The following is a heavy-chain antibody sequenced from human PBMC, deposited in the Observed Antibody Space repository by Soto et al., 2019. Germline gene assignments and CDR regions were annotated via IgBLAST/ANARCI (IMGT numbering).Heavy chain of an antibody. V-gene: IGHV1-69*01. CDR3: ARESSSPNYYYYGMDV. Sequence: QVQLVQSGAEVKKHGSSVKVSCRASGGTFSSYAVSWVRQAPGQGLEWMGVIIPLLNTPKYVQKFQGRVTITADASATTAYMELSSLRSEDTAVYYCARESSSPNYYYYGMDVWGQGTTVTVSS. CDR2: IIPLLNTP. CDR1: GGTFSSYA. D-gene: IGHD6-6*01. J-gene: IGHJ6*02.